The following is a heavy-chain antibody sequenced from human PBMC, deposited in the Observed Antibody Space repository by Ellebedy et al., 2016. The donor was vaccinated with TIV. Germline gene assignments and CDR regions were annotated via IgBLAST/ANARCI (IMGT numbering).Heavy chain of an antibody. J-gene: IGHJ4*02. V-gene: IGHV1-18*01. CDR2: ISAYHGNT. Sequence: AASVKVSCKASGYTXXRYVXXCVRXXPGQPXXWMGWISAYHGNTNYAQKLQGRVTMTTDTSTSTAYMELRSLRSDDTAVYYGPMGGGYFRGGSCYWYFDYWGQGTLVTVSS. CDR1: GYTXXRYV. D-gene: IGHD2-15*01. CDR3: PMGGGYFRGGSCYWYFDY.